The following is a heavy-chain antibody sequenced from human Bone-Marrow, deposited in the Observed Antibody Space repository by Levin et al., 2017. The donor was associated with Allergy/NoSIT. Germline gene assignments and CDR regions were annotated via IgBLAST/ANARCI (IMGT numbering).Heavy chain of an antibody. Sequence: PGESLKISCAASGFTFSSYGMHWVRQAPGKGLEWVAVIWYDGSNKYYADSVKGRFTISRDNSKNTLYLQMNSLRAEDTAVYYCARGQQLVRVSFDYWGQGTLVTVSS. V-gene: IGHV3-33*01. J-gene: IGHJ4*02. CDR1: GFTFSSYG. D-gene: IGHD6-13*01. CDR3: ARGQQLVRVSFDY. CDR2: IWYDGSNK.